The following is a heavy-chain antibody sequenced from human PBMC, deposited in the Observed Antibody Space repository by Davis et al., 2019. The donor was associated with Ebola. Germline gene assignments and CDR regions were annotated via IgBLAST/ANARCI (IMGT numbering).Heavy chain of an antibody. CDR3: ATDKGWNTFDI. J-gene: IGHJ3*02. Sequence: PGGSLRLSCAASGFSFSSYWMAWVRQAPGKGLEWVANIRGDGGEWNYVDSVKGRSTISRDNGKNSLFLQMNSLTAEDTAMFYCATDKGWNTFDIWGQGTMVTVSS. CDR1: GFSFSSYW. D-gene: IGHD1/OR15-1a*01. CDR2: IRGDGGEW. V-gene: IGHV3-7*01.